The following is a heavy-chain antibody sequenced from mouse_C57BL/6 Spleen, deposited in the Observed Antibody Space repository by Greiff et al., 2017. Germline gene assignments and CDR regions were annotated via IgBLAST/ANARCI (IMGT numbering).Heavy chain of an antibody. CDR2: IYPGSGNT. CDR3: ARSGIYYDYEAWFAY. CDR1: GYTFTDYY. D-gene: IGHD2-4*01. Sequence: VKLMESGAELVRPGASVKLSCKASGYTFTDYYINWVKQRPGQGLEWIARIYPGSGNTYYNEKFKGKATLTAEKSSSTAYMQLSSLTSEDSAVYFCARSGIYYDYEAWFAYWGQGTLVTVSA. J-gene: IGHJ3*01. V-gene: IGHV1-76*01.